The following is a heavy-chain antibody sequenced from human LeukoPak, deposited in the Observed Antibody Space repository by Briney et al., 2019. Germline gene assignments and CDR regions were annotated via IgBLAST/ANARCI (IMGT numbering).Heavy chain of an antibody. CDR3: VKGREYSSSRGFDP. J-gene: IGHJ5*02. CDR2: IYYTGIT. CDR1: GGSISNYY. D-gene: IGHD6-6*01. Sequence: SETLSLTCTVSGGSISNYYWGWIRQPAGKGLEWIGYIYYTGITNYNPSLRSQVTISVDTSKNQFSLRLNSVTAADTAVYYCVKGREYSSSRGFDPWGQGTLVTVSS. V-gene: IGHV4-59*08.